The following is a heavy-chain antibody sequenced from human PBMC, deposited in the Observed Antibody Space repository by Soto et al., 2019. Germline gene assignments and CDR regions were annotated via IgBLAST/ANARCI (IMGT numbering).Heavy chain of an antibody. CDR3: AKDGSRGYYYDSSGYPTGDFDY. CDR1: GFTFSSYG. Sequence: VQLVESGGGVVQPGRSLRLSCAASGFTFSSYGMHWVRQAPGKGLEWVAVISYDGSNKYYADSVKGRFTISRDNSKNTLYLQTNSLRAEDTAVYYCAKDGSRGYYYDSSGYPTGDFDYWGQGTLVTVSS. V-gene: IGHV3-30*18. D-gene: IGHD3-22*01. CDR2: ISYDGSNK. J-gene: IGHJ4*02.